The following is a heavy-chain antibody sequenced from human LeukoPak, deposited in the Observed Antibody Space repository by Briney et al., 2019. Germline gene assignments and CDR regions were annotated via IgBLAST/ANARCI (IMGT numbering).Heavy chain of an antibody. D-gene: IGHD3-10*01. CDR2: ISYIGST. CDR3: ASDSISINAFDA. J-gene: IGHJ3*01. V-gene: IGHV4-59*11. CDR1: GGSFTTHY. Sequence: PSETLSLTCTVSGGSFTTHYWSWIRQPPGKGLEWIGYISYIGSTNYHPSLKSRVTISIDTSKNEVSLMLTSVTAADTAVYYCASDSISINAFDAWGQGTMVTVSS.